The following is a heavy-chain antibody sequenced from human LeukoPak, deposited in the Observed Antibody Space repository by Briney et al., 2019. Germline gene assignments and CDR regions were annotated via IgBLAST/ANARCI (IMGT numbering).Heavy chain of an antibody. D-gene: IGHD6-13*01. Sequence: PGGSLRLSCAASGFTFSSYSMNWVRQAPGKGLEWVSSMSSSSNFIYYADSLKGRFTISRDNSKNTLYLQMSSLRADDTAVYYCATDGGIAAAAAAYYFDDCGQVILVAVSS. J-gene: IGHJ4*02. CDR2: MSSSSNFI. CDR1: GFTFSSYS. CDR3: ATDGGIAAAAAAYYFDD. V-gene: IGHV3-21*01.